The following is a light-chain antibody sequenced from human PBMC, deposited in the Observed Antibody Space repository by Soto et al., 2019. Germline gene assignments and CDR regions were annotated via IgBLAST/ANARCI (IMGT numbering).Light chain of an antibody. Sequence: QSVLTQPPSVSGAPGQRVTISCTGSSSNIGAGYDVHWYQQLPGTAPKLLIYGNSNRTSGVPDRFSGSKSGTSASLAITGRQAEDEADYYCQSYDSSLSGSVFGGGTKLTVL. V-gene: IGLV1-40*01. CDR3: QSYDSSLSGSV. CDR2: GNS. J-gene: IGLJ2*01. CDR1: SSNIGAGYD.